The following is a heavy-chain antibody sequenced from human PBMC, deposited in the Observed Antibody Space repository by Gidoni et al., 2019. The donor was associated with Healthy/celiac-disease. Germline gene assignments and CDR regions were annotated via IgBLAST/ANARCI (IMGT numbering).Heavy chain of an antibody. CDR3: ARDWTSAGTAPWYFDY. D-gene: IGHD6-13*01. V-gene: IGHV3-48*02. Sequence: EVQLVESGGGLVQPGGSLRLPCAASGFTFRRYSMNWVRQAPGKGLEWVSYISSSSSTIYYADSVKGRFTISRDNAKNSLYLQMNSLRDEDTAVYYCARDWTSAGTAPWYFDYWGQGTLVTVSS. J-gene: IGHJ4*02. CDR1: GFTFRRYS. CDR2: ISSSSSTI.